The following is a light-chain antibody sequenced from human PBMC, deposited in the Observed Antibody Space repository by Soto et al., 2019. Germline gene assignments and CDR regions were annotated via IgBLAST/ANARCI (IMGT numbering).Light chain of an antibody. J-gene: IGKJ2*01. CDR3: HQYNSYF. CDR2: KAS. CDR1: QSISRW. Sequence: DIQLTQSPSTLSASVGDRVTIACRASQSISRWMAWYQQKPGEAPKLLIYKASTLESGVPARFSGSGSGTEFTLTISSMQPDDFATYYWHQYNSYFFGQGTKLEIK. V-gene: IGKV1-5*03.